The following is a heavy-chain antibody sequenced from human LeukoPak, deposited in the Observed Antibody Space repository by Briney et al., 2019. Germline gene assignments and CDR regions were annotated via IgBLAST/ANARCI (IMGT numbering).Heavy chain of an antibody. J-gene: IGHJ4*02. CDR2: IKQGGSEK. Sequence: GGSLRLSCAASGFTFSYYWMTWVRQVPGKGLEWVANIKQGGSEKYYVDSVKGRFTISRGNAKNSLYLQMNSLRAEDTAVYYCARADYDYVWGSYRQYYFDYWGQGTLVTVSS. CDR1: GFTFSYYW. V-gene: IGHV3-7*01. CDR3: ARADYDYVWGSYRQYYFDY. D-gene: IGHD3-16*02.